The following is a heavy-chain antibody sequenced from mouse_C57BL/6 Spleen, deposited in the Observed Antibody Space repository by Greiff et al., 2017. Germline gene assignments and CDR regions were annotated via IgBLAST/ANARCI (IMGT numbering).Heavy chain of an antibody. J-gene: IGHJ1*03. CDR3: ARYTTVVAYWYFDV. CDR1: GYTFTDYN. D-gene: IGHD1-1*01. V-gene: IGHV1-22*01. CDR2: INPNNGGT. Sequence: VQLQQSGPELVKPGASVKMSCKASGYTFTDYNMHWVKQSHGTSLEWIGYINPNNGGTSYNQKFQGKATLTVNKSSSTAYMELRSLTSEDSAVYYCARYTTVVAYWYFDVWGTGTTVTVSS.